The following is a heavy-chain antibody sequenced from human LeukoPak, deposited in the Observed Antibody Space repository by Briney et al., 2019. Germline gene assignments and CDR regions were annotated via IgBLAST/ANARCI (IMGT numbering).Heavy chain of an antibody. V-gene: IGHV4-31*03. Sequence: SQTLSLTCTVSGGSISSGGYYWSWIRQHPGKGLEWIGYIYYSGSTYYNPSLKSRVTISVETSKNQFSLKLSSMTAADTAVYYCARVFGGTTYNWFDPWGQRTLVTVSS. CDR2: IYYSGST. J-gene: IGHJ5*02. CDR3: ARVFGGTTYNWFDP. D-gene: IGHD2/OR15-2a*01. CDR1: GGSISSGGYY.